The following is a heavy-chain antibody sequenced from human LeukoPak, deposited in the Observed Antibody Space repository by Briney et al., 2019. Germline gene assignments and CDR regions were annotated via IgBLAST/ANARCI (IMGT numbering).Heavy chain of an antibody. CDR2: IYSSGST. J-gene: IGHJ4*02. D-gene: IGHD1-20*01. CDR3: ASLRGHNWNYYDY. CDR1: GGSISSYY. Sequence: SETLSLTCSVSGGSISSYYWSWIRQTAGKGLEWIGRIYSSGSTNYNPSLKSRVTMSVDMSKNQFSLKLSSVTAADTAVYYCASLRGHNWNYYDYWAQGILVSVS. V-gene: IGHV4-4*07.